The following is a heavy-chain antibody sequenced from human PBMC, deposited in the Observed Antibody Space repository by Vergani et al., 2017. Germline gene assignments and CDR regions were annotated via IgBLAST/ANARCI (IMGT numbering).Heavy chain of an antibody. Sequence: QLQLQESGPGLVKPSETLSLTCTVSGGSISSSSYYWGWIRQPPGKGLEWIGSIYYSGSTYYNPSLKSRVTISVDTSKNQFSLKMSSVTAADTAVYYCARVPRIESWFDPWGQGTLVTGSS. J-gene: IGHJ5*02. CDR1: GGSISSSSYY. CDR3: ARVPRIESWFDP. CDR2: IYYSGST. V-gene: IGHV4-39*07.